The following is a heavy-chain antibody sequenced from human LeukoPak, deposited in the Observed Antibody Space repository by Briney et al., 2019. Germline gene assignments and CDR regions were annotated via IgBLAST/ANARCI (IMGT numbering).Heavy chain of an antibody. J-gene: IGHJ2*01. CDR1: GDSISNYY. Sequence: SETLSLTCTVSGDSISNYYWSWVRQLPGKGLEWIGYIYPSGSTNYSPSLKSRVTISLDTSKNQFSLNPNSVTAADTAVYYCARHPRPAIHWYFDLWGRGTLVTVSS. CDR2: IYPSGST. CDR3: ARHPRPAIHWYFDL. V-gene: IGHV4-4*09. D-gene: IGHD3-3*01.